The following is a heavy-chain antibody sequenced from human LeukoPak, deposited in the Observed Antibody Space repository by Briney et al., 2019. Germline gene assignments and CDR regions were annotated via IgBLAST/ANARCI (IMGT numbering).Heavy chain of an antibody. CDR2: ISSSGSTI. CDR3: ARDDLSIEMATISAFDI. V-gene: IGHV3-48*01. D-gene: IGHD5-24*01. J-gene: IGHJ3*02. CDR1: GFTFSSYS. Sequence: PGGSLRLSCAASGFTFSSYSMNWVRQAPGKGLEWVSYISSSGSTIYYADSVKGRFTISRDNAKNSLYLQMNSLRGEDTAVYYCARDDLSIEMATISAFDIWGQGTMVTVSS.